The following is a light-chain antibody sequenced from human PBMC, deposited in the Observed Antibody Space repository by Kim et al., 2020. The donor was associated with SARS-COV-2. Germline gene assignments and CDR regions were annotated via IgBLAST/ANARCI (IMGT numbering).Light chain of an antibody. CDR3: QQRQNWPPIT. V-gene: IGKV3-11*01. CDR1: QSVSSY. J-gene: IGKJ5*01. Sequence: EVVLTQSPATLSLSPGERATLSCRASQSVSSYLVWYQQKPGQAPRLLIYDASNRAAGIPARFSGSGSGTDFTLTISSLEPEDFAVYYCQQRQNWPPITFGQGTRLEIK. CDR2: DAS.